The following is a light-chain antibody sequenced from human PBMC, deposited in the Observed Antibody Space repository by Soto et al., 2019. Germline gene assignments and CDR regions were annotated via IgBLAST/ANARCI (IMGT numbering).Light chain of an antibody. CDR1: QSIGSY. V-gene: IGKV3-11*01. CDR3: QQRSSWPFT. J-gene: IGKJ3*01. Sequence: ELVLTQSPATLSLSPGERATLSCRASQSIGSYLAWYQQKPGQAPRLLIYSTSNRATGIQARFSGSGSGTDFTLTISSLETEDFALYYCQQRSSWPFTFGPGTRVDVK. CDR2: STS.